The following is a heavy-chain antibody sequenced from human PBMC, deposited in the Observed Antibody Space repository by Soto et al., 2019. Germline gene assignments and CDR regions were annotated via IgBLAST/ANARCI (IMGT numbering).Heavy chain of an antibody. J-gene: IGHJ6*02. Sequence: ASVKVSCKASGYTFTGYYTHWVRQAPGQGLEWMGWINPNSGGTNYAQKFQGWVTMTRDTSISTAYMELSRLRSDDTAVYYCARDRIAVAGREYYYYYGMDVWGQGTTVTVSS. CDR1: GYTFTGYY. V-gene: IGHV1-2*04. CDR3: ARDRIAVAGREYYYYYGMDV. CDR2: INPNSGGT. D-gene: IGHD6-19*01.